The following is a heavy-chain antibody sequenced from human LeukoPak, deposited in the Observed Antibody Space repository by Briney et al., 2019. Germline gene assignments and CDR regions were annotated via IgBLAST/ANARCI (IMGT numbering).Heavy chain of an antibody. Sequence: SETLSLTCTVSGASVTTHYWSWIRQPPGKGLEWIGNIFYRGINSYHSSYDSSLQSRVTMSIDTSKNQVSLNLTSVTAADTAVYHCASKPVVPGSQGHYFDPWGQGTLVTVSS. CDR1: GASVTTHY. CDR2: IFYRGINSYHS. CDR3: ASKPVVPGSQGHYFDP. V-gene: IGHV4-59*02. J-gene: IGHJ5*02. D-gene: IGHD4-23*01.